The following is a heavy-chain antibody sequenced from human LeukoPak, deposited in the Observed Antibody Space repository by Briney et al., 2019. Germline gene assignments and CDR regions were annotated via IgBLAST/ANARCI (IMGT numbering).Heavy chain of an antibody. Sequence: PGGCLRLSCAASGFTFSNYGMSWVRQAPGKGLEWVSVISGSGGSTDYADSVKGRFTISRDNSKNTLYLQMNSLRAEDTAVYYCAKGGSYYNFDYWGQGTLVTVSS. V-gene: IGHV3-23*01. D-gene: IGHD1-26*01. CDR3: AKGGSYYNFDY. J-gene: IGHJ4*02. CDR2: ISGSGGST. CDR1: GFTFSNYG.